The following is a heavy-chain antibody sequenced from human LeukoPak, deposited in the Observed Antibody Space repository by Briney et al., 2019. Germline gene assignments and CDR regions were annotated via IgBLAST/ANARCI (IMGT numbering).Heavy chain of an antibody. V-gene: IGHV3-30-3*01. J-gene: IGHJ6*02. CDR3: ARDLGHSSGYYRRYYYYYGMDV. CDR2: ISYDGSNK. CDR1: GLTFSSYA. Sequence: HPGGSLRLSCAASGLTFSSYAMHWVRQAPGKGLEWVAVISYDGSNKYYADSVKGRFTISRDNSKNTLYLQMNSLRAEDTAVYYCARDLGHSSGYYRRYYYYYGMDVWGQGTTVTVSS. D-gene: IGHD3-22*01.